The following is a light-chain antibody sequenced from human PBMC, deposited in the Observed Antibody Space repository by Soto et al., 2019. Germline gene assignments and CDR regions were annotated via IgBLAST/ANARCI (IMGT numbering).Light chain of an antibody. J-gene: IGKJ1*01. CDR2: KTS. CDR1: QSISRW. CDR3: QQYNTYPGT. V-gene: IGKV1-5*03. Sequence: DIQMTQSPSTLSASEGDRVTITCRAGQSISRWLAWYQQTPGKAPKLLIYKTSILEKGVPARFGGSGSGTEFTLTISSRQPEEFATYYCQQYNTYPGTFGQGTKVEIK.